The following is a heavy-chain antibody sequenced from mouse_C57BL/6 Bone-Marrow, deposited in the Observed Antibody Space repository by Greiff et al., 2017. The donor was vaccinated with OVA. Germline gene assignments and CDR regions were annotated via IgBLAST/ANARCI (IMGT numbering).Heavy chain of an antibody. D-gene: IGHD1-2*01. CDR2: IYPRSGNT. V-gene: IGHV1-81*01. CDR3: ARGLRRDY. Sequence: VKVVESGAELARPGASVKLSCKASGYTFTSYGISWVKQRPGQGLEWIGEIYPRSGNTYYIEKFKGKAKLTADKSSSTAYMELRSLTSEDSAVYFCARGLRRDYWGQGTTLTVSS. CDR1: GYTFTSYG. J-gene: IGHJ2*01.